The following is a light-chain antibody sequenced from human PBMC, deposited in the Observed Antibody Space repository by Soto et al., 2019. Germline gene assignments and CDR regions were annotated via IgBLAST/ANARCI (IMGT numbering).Light chain of an antibody. CDR2: EVS. Sequence: QSVLTQPASVSGSPGQSITISCTGTSSDVGAYNYVSWYQQYPGTAPKVMIYEVSSRPSGVSHRFSGPKSGNTASLTISGLQPEDEADYYCSSFTSRSTFNYVFGTGTKVTVL. J-gene: IGLJ1*01. CDR1: SSDVGAYNY. V-gene: IGLV2-14*01. CDR3: SSFTSRSTFNYV.